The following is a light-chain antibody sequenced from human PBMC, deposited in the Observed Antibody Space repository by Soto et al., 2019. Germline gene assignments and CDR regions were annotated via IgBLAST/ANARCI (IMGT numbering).Light chain of an antibody. CDR3: QQYNDWPLT. V-gene: IGKV3-15*01. CDR1: QNINNN. Sequence: EIVMTQSPATLSVSPGERATLSCRASQNINNNLAWYQQKPGQVPRLLIYQASTEATGIPARFSGSGSGTELTLTISSVQSEDFAVYYCQQYNDWPLTFGGGTKVEIK. J-gene: IGKJ4*01. CDR2: QAS.